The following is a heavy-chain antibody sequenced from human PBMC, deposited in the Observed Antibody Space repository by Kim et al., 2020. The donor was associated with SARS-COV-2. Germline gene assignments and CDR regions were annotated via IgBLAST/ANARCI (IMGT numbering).Heavy chain of an antibody. CDR2: INPSSGST. CDR3: TREPPKDIAASGNPLDC. D-gene: IGHD6-13*01. J-gene: IGHJ4*02. V-gene: IGHV1-46*01. Sequence: ASVKVSCKASGYTFTRYYLHWVRQAPGQGFEWMGMINPSSGSTSYAQNFQGRVTMTRDTSTSTVYMDLNSLKSEDTAVYFCTREPPKDIAASGNPLDCWGAGAPVTVSA. CDR1: GYTFTRYY.